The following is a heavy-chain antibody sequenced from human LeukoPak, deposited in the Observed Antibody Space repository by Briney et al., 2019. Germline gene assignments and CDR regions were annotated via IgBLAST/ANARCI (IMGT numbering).Heavy chain of an antibody. CDR2: ISSSSSAM. Sequence: PGGSLRLSCAASGFTFNIYNMNWVRQAPRRGPEWVSYISSSSSAMYYADSVKGRFAISRDNVKNSLFLQMNSLRAEDTAVYYCATIYGDYGYWGQGTLVTVSS. V-gene: IGHV3-48*01. D-gene: IGHD4-17*01. J-gene: IGHJ4*02. CDR1: GFTFNIYN. CDR3: ATIYGDYGY.